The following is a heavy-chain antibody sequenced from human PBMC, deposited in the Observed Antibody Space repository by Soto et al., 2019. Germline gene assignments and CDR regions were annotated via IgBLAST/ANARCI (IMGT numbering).Heavy chain of an antibody. J-gene: IGHJ5*02. CDR1: GYTFTGYY. V-gene: IGHV1-2*02. D-gene: IGHD5-18*01. CDR3: ARDPCVLQYSYGKNWFDP. Sequence: ASVEVSCKASGYTFTGYYMHWVRQAPGQGLEWMGWINPNSGGTNYAQKFQGRVTMTRDTSISTAYMELSRLRSDDTAVYYCARDPCVLQYSYGKNWFDPWGQGTLVTVSS. CDR2: INPNSGGT.